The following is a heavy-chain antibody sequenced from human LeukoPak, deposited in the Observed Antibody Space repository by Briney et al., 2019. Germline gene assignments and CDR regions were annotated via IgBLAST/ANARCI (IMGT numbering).Heavy chain of an antibody. D-gene: IGHD3-9*01. CDR1: GFTFSSYS. Sequence: GGSLRLSCAASGFTFSSYSMNWVRQAPGKGLEWVSSISSSSSYIYYADSVKGRFTISRDNAKNSLYLQMNGLRAEDTAVYYCARDPDRYDILTGYYSNWGQGTLVTVSS. CDR2: ISSSSSYI. J-gene: IGHJ4*02. V-gene: IGHV3-21*01. CDR3: ARDPDRYDILTGYYSN.